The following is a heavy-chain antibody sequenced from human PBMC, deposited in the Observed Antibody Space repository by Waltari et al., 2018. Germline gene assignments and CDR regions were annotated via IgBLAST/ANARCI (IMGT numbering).Heavy chain of an antibody. J-gene: IGHJ4*02. Sequence: QVQLQQWGAGLLKPSETLSLTCAVYGGSFSGYYWSWIRQPPGKGLEWSGEINHSGSTNYNPSLKSRVTISVDTSKDQFSLKLSSVTAADTAVYYCARWTTSCFDYWGQGTLVTVSS. CDR2: INHSGST. D-gene: IGHD2-2*01. CDR1: GGSFSGYY. V-gene: IGHV4-34*01. CDR3: ARWTTSCFDY.